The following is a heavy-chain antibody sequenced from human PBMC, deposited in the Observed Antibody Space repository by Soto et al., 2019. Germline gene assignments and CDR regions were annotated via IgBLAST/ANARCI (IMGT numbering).Heavy chain of an antibody. CDR2: LSGGGSNT. J-gene: IGHJ4*02. CDR1: GFSFSTYS. Sequence: GGSLRLSCAASGFSFSTYSMAWVRQTPGKGLAWVSGLSGGGSNTFYADSVQGRFTISVDNSKNTVCLQMNSLRVEDTAVYYCARWDGYGDVWGQGTLVTVSS. D-gene: IGHD4-17*01. V-gene: IGHV3-23*01. CDR3: ARWDGYGDV.